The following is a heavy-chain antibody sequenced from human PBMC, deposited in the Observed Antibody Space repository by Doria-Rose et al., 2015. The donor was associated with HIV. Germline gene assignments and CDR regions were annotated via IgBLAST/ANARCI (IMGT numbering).Heavy chain of an antibody. Sequence: CNFSAFSLSTFGMLVSWIRQLPGKALEWLARIDWDDDKFYSTSLKTRLTISKDTSKNQVVLTMTNMDPVDTATYYCARSYYDTSGYSATGDAFDIWGPGAMVTVSS. D-gene: IGHD3-22*01. CDR2: IDWDDDK. CDR3: ARSYYDTSGYSATGDAFDI. V-gene: IGHV2-70*04. J-gene: IGHJ3*02. CDR1: AFSLSTFGML.